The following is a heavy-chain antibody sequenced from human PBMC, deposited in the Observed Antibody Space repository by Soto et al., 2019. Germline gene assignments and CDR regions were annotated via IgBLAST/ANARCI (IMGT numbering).Heavy chain of an antibody. CDR2: IKSKTDGGTT. D-gene: IGHD3-9*01. CDR1: GFTFSNAW. Sequence: GGSLRLSCAASGFTFSNAWMSWVRQAPGKGLEWVGRIKSKTDGGTTDYAAPVKGRFTISRDDSKNTLYRQMNSLKTEDPAVYHSTTYFGPFDYWGQGTLVTVSS. CDR3: TTYFGPFDY. V-gene: IGHV3-15*01. J-gene: IGHJ4*02.